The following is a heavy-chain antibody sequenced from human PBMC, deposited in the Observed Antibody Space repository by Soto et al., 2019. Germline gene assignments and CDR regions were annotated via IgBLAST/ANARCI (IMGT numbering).Heavy chain of an antibody. D-gene: IGHD3-9*01. CDR2: ISGSGGST. CDR1: GFNFSSYA. J-gene: IGHJ6*03. CDR3: AKGALGYFVYYYMDV. Sequence: PGGFLRLSCAAAGFNFSSYAISWVRQAPGKGLEWVSAISGSGGSTYYADSVKGQFTISRDNSKNTLCLQMNSLRAEDTAVYYCAKGALGYFVYYYMDVWGKGTTVTVSS. V-gene: IGHV3-23*01.